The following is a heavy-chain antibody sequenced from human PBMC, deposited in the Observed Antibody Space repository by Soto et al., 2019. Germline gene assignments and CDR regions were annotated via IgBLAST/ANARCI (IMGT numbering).Heavy chain of an antibody. D-gene: IGHD5-18*01. V-gene: IGHV3-7*05. J-gene: IGHJ6*02. CDR3: ARVERSYGFYYYYGMDV. CDR1: GFTFSSYW. CDR2: IKQDGSEK. Sequence: GGSLRLSCAASGFTFSSYWMSWVRQAPGKGQEWVANIKQDGSEKYYVDSVKGRFTISRDNAKNSLYLQMNSLRAEDTAVYYCARVERSYGFYYYYGMDVWGQGTTVTVSS.